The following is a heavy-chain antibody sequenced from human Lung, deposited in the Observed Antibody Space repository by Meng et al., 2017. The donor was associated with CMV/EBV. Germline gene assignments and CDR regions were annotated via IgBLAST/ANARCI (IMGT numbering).Heavy chain of an antibody. CDR1: GFTFSSYA. J-gene: IGHJ6*02. V-gene: IGHV3-30-3*01. CDR3: ASRAGIATYYYYGMDV. D-gene: IGHD6-13*01. CDR2: ISYDGSNK. Sequence: GGSXRLXCAASGFTFSSYAMHWVRQAPGKGLEWVAVISYDGSNKYYADSVKGRFTISRDNSKNTLYLQMNSLRAEDTAVYYCASRAGIATYYYYGMDVWGQGTXVTVSS.